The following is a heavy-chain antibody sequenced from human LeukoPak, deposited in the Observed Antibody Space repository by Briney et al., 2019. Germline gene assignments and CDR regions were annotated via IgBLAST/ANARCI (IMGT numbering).Heavy chain of an antibody. CDR2: IYYSGST. V-gene: IGHV4-39*01. Sequence: SETLSLTCTVSGGSISSSSYYWGWIRQPPGKGLEWIGSIYYSGSTCYNPSLKSRVTISVDTSKNQFSLKLSSVSVADTAVYYCARCDVAVAARRFDPWGQGTLVTVSS. CDR1: GGSISSSSYY. J-gene: IGHJ5*02. D-gene: IGHD6-19*01. CDR3: ARCDVAVAARRFDP.